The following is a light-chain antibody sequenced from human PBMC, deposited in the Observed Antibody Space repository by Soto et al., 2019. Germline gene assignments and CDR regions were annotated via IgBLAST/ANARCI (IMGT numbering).Light chain of an antibody. CDR1: QGISNY. V-gene: IGKV1-27*01. J-gene: IGKJ3*01. CDR3: QTYESVPFT. Sequence: DIQMTQSPSSLSASVGDRITIPCRASQGISNYLAWYQQKPGKVPKLLIYAASTLQSGVAYRFSGSGSGTDFTLTISSLQPEDVSPYYCQTYESVPFTFGPGPKVDIK. CDR2: AAS.